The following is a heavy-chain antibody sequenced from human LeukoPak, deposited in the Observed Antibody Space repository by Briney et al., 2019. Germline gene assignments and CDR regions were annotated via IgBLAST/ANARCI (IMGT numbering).Heavy chain of an antibody. D-gene: IGHD7-27*01. Sequence: GGSLRLSCAASGFTFSSYGMHWVRQAPGKGLEWVAVILSDGSKEFYTDSVKGRFTISRDNSKNTLYLQINSLRVEDTAVYYCARDFSGDYYFDYWGQGTLVTVSS. CDR3: ARDFSGDYYFDY. J-gene: IGHJ4*02. CDR1: GFTFSSYG. V-gene: IGHV3-33*01. CDR2: ILSDGSKE.